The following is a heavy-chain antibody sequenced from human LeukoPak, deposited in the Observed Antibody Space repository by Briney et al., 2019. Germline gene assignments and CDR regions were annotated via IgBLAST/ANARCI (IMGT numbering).Heavy chain of an antibody. Sequence: SQTLSLTCTVSGGSISSGSYYWSWIRQPAGKGLEWIGRIYTSGSTNYNPSLKSRVTISVDTSKNQFSLKLSSVTAADTAVYYCARGALDIRFLEWLSLFDIWGQGTMVTVSS. CDR2: IYTSGST. V-gene: IGHV4-61*02. J-gene: IGHJ3*02. CDR1: GGSISSGSYY. D-gene: IGHD3-3*01. CDR3: ARGALDIRFLEWLSLFDI.